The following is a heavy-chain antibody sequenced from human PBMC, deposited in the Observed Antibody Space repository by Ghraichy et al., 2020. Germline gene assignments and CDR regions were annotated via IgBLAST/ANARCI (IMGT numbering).Heavy chain of an antibody. V-gene: IGHV3-23*01. J-gene: IGHJ4*02. D-gene: IGHD3-22*01. CDR2: ISGSGGST. Sequence: GESLNISCAASGFTFSSYAMSWVRQAPGKGLEWVSAISGSGGSTYYADSVKGRFTISRDNSKNTLYLQMNSLRAEDTAVYYCAKAGHYYDSRGYYSAFDYWGQGTLVTVSS. CDR3: AKAGHYYDSRGYYSAFDY. CDR1: GFTFSSYA.